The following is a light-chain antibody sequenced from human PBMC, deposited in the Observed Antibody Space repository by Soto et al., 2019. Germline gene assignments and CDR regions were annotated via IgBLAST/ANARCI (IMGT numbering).Light chain of an antibody. Sequence: DIVMTQSPDSLAVSLGERATINCKSSQSVLSSSNNKNYLTWYQQKLGQPPRLLIYWASTRESGVPDRFSGSGSGADFTLTITSLQAEDVAVYYCTPWTFGQGTKVEIK. CDR3: TPWT. J-gene: IGKJ1*01. CDR1: QSVLSSSNNKNY. CDR2: WAS. V-gene: IGKV4-1*01.